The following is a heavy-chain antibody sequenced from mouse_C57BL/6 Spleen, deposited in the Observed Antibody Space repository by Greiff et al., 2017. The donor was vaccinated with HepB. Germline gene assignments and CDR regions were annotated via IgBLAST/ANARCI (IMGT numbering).Heavy chain of an antibody. J-gene: IGHJ3*01. CDR2: IYPRSGNT. CDR1: GYTFTSYG. CDR3: ARDYGSSLLAWFAY. Sequence: LVESGAELARPGASVKLSCKASGYTFTSYGISWVKQRTGQGLEWIGEIYPRSGNTYYNEKFKGKATLTADKSSSTAYMELRSLTSEDSAVYFCARDYGSSLLAWFAYWGQGTLVTVSA. D-gene: IGHD1-1*01. V-gene: IGHV1-81*01.